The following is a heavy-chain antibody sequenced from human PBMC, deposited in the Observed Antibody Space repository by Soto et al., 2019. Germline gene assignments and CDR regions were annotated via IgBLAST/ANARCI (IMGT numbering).Heavy chain of an antibody. CDR1: GFTFDDYA. J-gene: IGHJ4*02. D-gene: IGHD3-10*01. CDR2: ISWNSGRI. CDR3: AKGYGSGSYSSFDY. Sequence: EVQLVESGGGLVQPGRSLRLSCAASGFTFDDYAMHWVRQAPGKGLEWVSGISWNSGRIDYADSVKGRFTISRDNAKNSLFLQTNSLRTEDTALYYCAKGYGSGSYSSFDYWGQGTLVTVSS. V-gene: IGHV3-9*01.